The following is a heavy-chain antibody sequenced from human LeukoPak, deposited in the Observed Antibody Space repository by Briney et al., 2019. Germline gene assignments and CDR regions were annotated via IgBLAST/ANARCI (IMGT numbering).Heavy chain of an antibody. Sequence: GGSLRLSCAASGYIFSNYVMSWVRQAPGKGLEWVSSISDTGGTTYYVDSVKGRFTISRDNFKNTLYLQMNSLRAEDTAVYYCAKDGGTYYSPLDDWGQGTLVTVSS. CDR3: AKDGGTYYSPLDD. CDR1: GYIFSNYV. J-gene: IGHJ4*02. V-gene: IGHV3-23*01. CDR2: ISDTGGTT. D-gene: IGHD1-26*01.